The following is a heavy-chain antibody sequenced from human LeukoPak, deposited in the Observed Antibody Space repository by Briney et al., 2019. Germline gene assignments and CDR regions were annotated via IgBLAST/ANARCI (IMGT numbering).Heavy chain of an antibody. J-gene: IGHJ4*02. CDR2: ISGSGGST. Sequence: GGSLRLSCAASGFTFSNYAMSWVRQAPGKGLEWVSAISGSGGSTYYADSVKGRFTISRDNSKNTLYLQMNSLRAEDTAVYYCAKGRTQWELLPPFDYWGQGTLVTVSS. CDR3: AKGRTQWELLPPFDY. CDR1: GFTFSNYA. V-gene: IGHV3-23*01. D-gene: IGHD1-26*01.